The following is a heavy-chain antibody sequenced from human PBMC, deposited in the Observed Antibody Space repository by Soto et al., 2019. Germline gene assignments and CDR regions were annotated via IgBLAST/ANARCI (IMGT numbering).Heavy chain of an antibody. V-gene: IGHV1-46*01. CDR2: INPSGGST. CDR3: ARDRRSDYYDSSGYWPNTSPGPYYFDY. Sequence: ASVKVSCKASGYTFTSYYMHWVRQAPGQGLEWMGIINPSGGSTSYAQKFQGRVTMTRDTSTSTVYMELSSLRSEDTAVYYCARDRRSDYYDSSGYWPNTSPGPYYFDYWGQGTLVTVS. D-gene: IGHD3-22*01. CDR1: GYTFTSYY. J-gene: IGHJ4*02.